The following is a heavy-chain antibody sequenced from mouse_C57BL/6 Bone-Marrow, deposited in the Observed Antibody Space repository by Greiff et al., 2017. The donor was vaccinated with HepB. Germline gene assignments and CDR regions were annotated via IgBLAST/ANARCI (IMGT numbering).Heavy chain of an antibody. CDR2: IYPGDGDT. D-gene: IGHD2-5*01. Sequence: QVQLQQSGAELVKPGASVKISCKASGYAFSSYWMNWVKQRPGKGLEWIGQIYPGDGDTNYNGKFKGKATLTADKSSSTAYMQLSSLTSEDSAVYFCARIYSNYSYYYAMDYWGQGTSVTVSS. J-gene: IGHJ4*01. CDR1: GYAFSSYW. V-gene: IGHV1-80*01. CDR3: ARIYSNYSYYYAMDY.